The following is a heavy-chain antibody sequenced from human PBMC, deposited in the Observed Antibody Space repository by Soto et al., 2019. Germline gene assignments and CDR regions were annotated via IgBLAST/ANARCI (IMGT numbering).Heavy chain of an antibody. CDR3: ARDPWAADY. V-gene: IGHV4-34*01. D-gene: IGHD3-16*01. J-gene: IGHJ4*02. Sequence: PSETLSLTCAVYGGSFSGYYWSWIRQPPGKGLEWIGEINHSGSTNYNPSLKSRVTISVDTSKNQFSLKLSSVTAADTAVYYCARDPWAADYWGQGTLVTVSS. CDR1: GGSFSGYY. CDR2: INHSGST.